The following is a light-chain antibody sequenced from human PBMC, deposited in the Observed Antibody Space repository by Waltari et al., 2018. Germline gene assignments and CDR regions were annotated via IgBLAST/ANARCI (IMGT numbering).Light chain of an antibody. V-gene: IGLV7-46*01. CDR2: DTS. J-gene: IGLJ2*01. CDR1: TGAVTSGHY. CDR3: LLSYSGARV. Sequence: QAVVTQEPSLTVSPGGTVTLTCGSSTGAVTSGHYPYWFQQKPGQTPRTLSYDTSNKHSWTPARFSGSLLGGKAALTLSGAQPEDEAGYYCLLSYSGARVFGGGTKLTVL.